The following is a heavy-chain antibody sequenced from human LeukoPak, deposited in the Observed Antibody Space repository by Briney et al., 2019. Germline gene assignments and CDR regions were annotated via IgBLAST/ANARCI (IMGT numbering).Heavy chain of an antibody. Sequence: SETLSLTCSVSGGSISSGGYYWRWIRQHPGKGLEWIGYIYYSGNIYYNPSLKSRVTISGDMSKNQFSLKLSSVTAADTAVYYCARGYCTSSSCFARHWFDPWGQGTLVTVSS. CDR1: GGSISSGGYY. J-gene: IGHJ5*02. V-gene: IGHV4-31*03. D-gene: IGHD2-2*01. CDR2: IYYSGNI. CDR3: ARGYCTSSSCFARHWFDP.